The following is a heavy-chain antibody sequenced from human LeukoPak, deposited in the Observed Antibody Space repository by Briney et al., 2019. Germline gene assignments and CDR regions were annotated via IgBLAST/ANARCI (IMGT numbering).Heavy chain of an antibody. V-gene: IGHV3-33*01. D-gene: IGHD3-10*01. CDR3: ARVPITMVRGVIIREGLFDY. CDR2: IYTDGSTK. Sequence: GGSLRLSCAASGFIFSNSGMHWVRQAPGKGLEWVTVIYTDGSTKYYADSVKGRFTISRDNSQNTLYLQMNSLRAEDTAVYYCARVPITMVRGVIIREGLFDYWGQGTLVTVSS. CDR1: GFIFSNSG. J-gene: IGHJ4*02.